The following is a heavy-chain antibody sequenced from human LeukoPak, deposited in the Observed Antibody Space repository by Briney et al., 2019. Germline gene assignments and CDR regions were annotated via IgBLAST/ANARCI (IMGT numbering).Heavy chain of an antibody. CDR3: AKDRVPNSSGWYGFDY. J-gene: IGHJ4*02. CDR1: GFTFSSYG. CDR2: ISYDGSNK. D-gene: IGHD6-19*01. V-gene: IGHV3-30*18. Sequence: GGSLRLSCAASGFTFSSYGMHWVRHAPGKGLEWVAVISYDGSNKYYADSVKGRFTISRDNSKNTLYLQMNSLRAEDTAVYYCAKDRVPNSSGWYGFDYWGQGTLVTVSS.